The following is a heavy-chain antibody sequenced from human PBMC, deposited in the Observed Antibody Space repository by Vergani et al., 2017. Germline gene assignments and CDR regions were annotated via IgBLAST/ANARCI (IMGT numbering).Heavy chain of an antibody. V-gene: IGHV4-30-2*01. D-gene: IGHD2-2*01. CDR3: ARVGGSRTSCDGGWFDP. CDR1: GGSISSGGYS. Sequence: QLQLQESGSGLVKPSQTLSLTCAVSGGSISSGGYSWSWIRQPPGKGLEWIGYIYHSGSTYYNPSLKSRVPISVDRSKNQFSLKLSSVTAADTAVYYYARVGGSRTSCDGGWFDPWGQGTLVTVSS. J-gene: IGHJ5*02. CDR2: IYHSGST.